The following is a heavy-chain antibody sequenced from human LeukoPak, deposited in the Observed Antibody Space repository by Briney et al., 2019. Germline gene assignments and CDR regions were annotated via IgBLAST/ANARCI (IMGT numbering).Heavy chain of an antibody. V-gene: IGHV1-2*02. Sequence: ASVRDSCKTTGYSFTDYYIHWVRQAPGQGLERMGWINTKTGRTSSARKFQGRVTMTRDPSITTLYMDMAWLTSDDTAIYFCARADFIDAGPYLIGPWGQGTLVTVSS. CDR2: INTKTGRT. CDR1: GYSFTDYY. J-gene: IGHJ5*02. CDR3: ARADFIDAGPYLIGP. D-gene: IGHD3-3*01.